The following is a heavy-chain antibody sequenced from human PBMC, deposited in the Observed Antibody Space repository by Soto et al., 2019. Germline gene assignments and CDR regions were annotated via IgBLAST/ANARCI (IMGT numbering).Heavy chain of an antibody. J-gene: IGHJ5*02. CDR2: ISGSGGST. Sequence: GGSLRLSCAASGFTFSSYAMSWVRQAPGKGLEWVSAISGSGGSTYYADSVKGRFTISRDNSKNTLYLQMNSLRAEDTAVYYCARGLLFGEEAPTWGQGTLVTVSS. D-gene: IGHD3-10*01. V-gene: IGHV3-23*01. CDR1: GFTFSSYA. CDR3: ARGLLFGEEAPT.